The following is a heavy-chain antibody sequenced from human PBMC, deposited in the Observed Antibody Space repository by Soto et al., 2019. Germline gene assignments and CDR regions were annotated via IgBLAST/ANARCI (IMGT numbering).Heavy chain of an antibody. CDR1: GGSISSGGYY. CDR2: IYYSGST. CDR3: ARSVLGRSGPYYFDY. Sequence: PSETLSLTCTVSGGSISSGGYYWSWTRQHPGKGLEWIEYIYYSGSTYYNPSLKSRVTISVDTSKNQFSLKLSSVTAADTAVYYCARSVLGRSGPYYFDYWGQGTLVTVSS. V-gene: IGHV4-31*03. J-gene: IGHJ4*02. D-gene: IGHD2-15*01.